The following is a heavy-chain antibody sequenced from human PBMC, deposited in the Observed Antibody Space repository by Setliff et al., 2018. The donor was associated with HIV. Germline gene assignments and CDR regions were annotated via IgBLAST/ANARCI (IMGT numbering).Heavy chain of an antibody. J-gene: IGHJ5*02. CDR1: GGSISSSSNY. D-gene: IGHD3-3*01. CDR3: ARHDFWSGYHNWFDP. V-gene: IGHV4-39*01. CDR2: IYYSGST. Sequence: KPSETLSLTCTVSGGSISSSSNYWGWIRQPPGKGLEWIGNIYYSGSTYYNPSLKSRVTISVGMSKNQFSLRLTSVTAADTAMYYCARHDFWSGYHNWFDPWGQGTLVTVSS.